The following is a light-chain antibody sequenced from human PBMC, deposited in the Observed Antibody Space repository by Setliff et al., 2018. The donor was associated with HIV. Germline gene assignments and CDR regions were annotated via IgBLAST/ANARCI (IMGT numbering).Light chain of an antibody. CDR1: SSDVGSYDF. J-gene: IGLJ1*01. Sequence: QSALIQPASVSGSPGQSVTVSCTGTSSDVGSYDFVSWYQQLPGKAPKLLIYDVSDRPSGVSHRFSGSKSGNTASLTISGLQSEDEADYYCASYRPNDLGVFGTGTK. V-gene: IGLV2-14*03. CDR3: ASYRPNDLGV. CDR2: DVS.